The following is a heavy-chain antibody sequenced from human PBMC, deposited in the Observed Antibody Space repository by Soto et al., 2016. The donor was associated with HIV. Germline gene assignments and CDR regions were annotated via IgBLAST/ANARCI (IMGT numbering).Heavy chain of an antibody. CDR1: GFTFSSYG. J-gene: IGHJ3*02. CDR3: ARDYDILTGYSSDAFDI. D-gene: IGHD3-9*01. CDR2: IWYDGSNK. V-gene: IGHV3-33*01. Sequence: VQLVESGGGVVQPGRSLRLSCAASGFTFSSYGMHWVRQAPGKGLEWVAVIWYDGSNKYYADSVKGRFTISRDNSKNTLYLQMNSLRAEDTAVYYCARDYDILTGYSSDAFDIWGQGTMVTVSS.